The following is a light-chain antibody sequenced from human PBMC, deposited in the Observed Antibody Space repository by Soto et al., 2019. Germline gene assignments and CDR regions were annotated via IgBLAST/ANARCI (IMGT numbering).Light chain of an antibody. CDR1: SSNIGAGYD. J-gene: IGLJ1*01. CDR2: GNT. Sequence: QSVLTQPPSVSGAPGQRVTISCTGSSSNIGAGYDVHWYQQLPGTAPKVLIYGNTNRPSGVPDRFSGSKSGTSASLAITGLQAEDEADYYCPSYDNSLSGHVFGTGTKVTVL. V-gene: IGLV1-40*01. CDR3: PSYDNSLSGHV.